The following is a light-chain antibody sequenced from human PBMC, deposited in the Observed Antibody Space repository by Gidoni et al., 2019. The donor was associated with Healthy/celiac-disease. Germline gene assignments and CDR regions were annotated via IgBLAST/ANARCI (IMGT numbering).Light chain of an antibody. V-gene: IGKV3-20*01. J-gene: IGKJ1*01. CDR3: QQYGSSPGT. CDR1: QSVSSSY. Sequence: LSLSPGERATLSCRASQSVSSSYLAWYQQKPGQAPRLLIYGASSRATGIPDRFSGSGSGTDFTLTISRLEPEDFAVYYCQQYGSSPGTFGQGTKVEIK. CDR2: GAS.